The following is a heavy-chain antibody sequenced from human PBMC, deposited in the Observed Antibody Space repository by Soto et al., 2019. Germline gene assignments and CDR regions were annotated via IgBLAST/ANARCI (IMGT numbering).Heavy chain of an antibody. V-gene: IGHV3-23*01. J-gene: IGHJ6*02. CDR1: GFTFSNYA. Sequence: EVQLLESGGGLVQPGGSLRLSCAASGFTFSNYAMNWVRQAPGKGLEWVSGISGSGGSTFYAGSVKGRFTISRDNSKNTLRLQMNSLKAEDTAVYYCAKRIPLDWRRYYYYGMDAWGQGTTVTVSS. CDR3: AKRIPLDWRRYYYYGMDA. D-gene: IGHD1-1*01. CDR2: ISGSGGST.